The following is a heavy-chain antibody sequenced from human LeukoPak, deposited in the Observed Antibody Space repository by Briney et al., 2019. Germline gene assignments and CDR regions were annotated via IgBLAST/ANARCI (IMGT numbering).Heavy chain of an antibody. V-gene: IGHV3-64*01. J-gene: IGHJ4*02. CDR2: ISSNGGST. CDR1: GFTFSSYA. D-gene: IGHD2-2*01. Sequence: GGSLRLSCAASGFTFSSYAMHWVRQAPGKGLEYVSAISSNGGSTYYANSVKGRFTISRDNSKNTLYLQMGSLRAEDMAVYYCARGCSSTSCSTDYFDYWGQGTLVTVSS. CDR3: ARGCSSTSCSTDYFDY.